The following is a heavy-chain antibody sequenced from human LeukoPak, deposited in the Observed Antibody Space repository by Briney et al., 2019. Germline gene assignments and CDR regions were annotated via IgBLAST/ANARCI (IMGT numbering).Heavy chain of an antibody. Sequence: GGSLRLSCAASGFTFSSYSMNWVRQAPGKGLEWVSSISSSSSYIYYADSVKGRFTIPRDNAKNSLYLQMNSLRAEDTAVYYCASLVAAAGALKVWGQGTLVTVSS. D-gene: IGHD6-13*01. CDR3: ASLVAAAGALKV. CDR1: GFTFSSYS. CDR2: ISSSSSYI. J-gene: IGHJ4*02. V-gene: IGHV3-21*01.